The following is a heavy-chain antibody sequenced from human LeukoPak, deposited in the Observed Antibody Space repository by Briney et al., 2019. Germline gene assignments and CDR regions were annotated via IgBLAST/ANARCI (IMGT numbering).Heavy chain of an antibody. D-gene: IGHD3-16*01. J-gene: IGHJ6*02. V-gene: IGHV3-7*01. CDR3: ARQEVGWGLYYYGMDV. Sequence: GGSLRLSCAASGFTFSSYWMSWVRQAPGKGLEWVANIKQDGSEKYYVDSVKGRFTISRDNAKNSLYLQMNSLRAEDTAVYYCARQEVGWGLYYYGMDVWGQGTTVTVSS. CDR1: GFTFSSYW. CDR2: IKQDGSEK.